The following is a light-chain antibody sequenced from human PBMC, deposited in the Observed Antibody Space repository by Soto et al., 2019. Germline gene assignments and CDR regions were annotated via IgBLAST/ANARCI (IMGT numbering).Light chain of an antibody. Sequence: DIQMTQSPSTLSASLGDIVTITCRASQTIGTWLAWYQQKPGKAPHLLIYKPSSLKSGVPSRFSGSRSGTEFTLTLNGLQPDDFATYFCQHHGTFGQGTKVEI. CDR1: QTIGTW. CDR2: KPS. CDR3: QHHGT. V-gene: IGKV1-5*03. J-gene: IGKJ1*01.